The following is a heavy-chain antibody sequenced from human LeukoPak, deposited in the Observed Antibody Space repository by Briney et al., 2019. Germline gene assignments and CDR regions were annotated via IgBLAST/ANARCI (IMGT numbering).Heavy chain of an antibody. D-gene: IGHD3-16*01. V-gene: IGHV3-30*02. CDR3: AKDKRGTYYYYYMDV. CDR2: IRYDGSDK. Sequence: GGSLRLSCAASGFTFSSYGMHWVRQAPGKGLEWVAFIRYDGSDKYYAYSVKGRFTISRDNSKNTLYLQMNSLRAEDTAVYYCAKDKRGTYYYYYMDVWGKGTTVTVSS. CDR1: GFTFSSYG. J-gene: IGHJ6*03.